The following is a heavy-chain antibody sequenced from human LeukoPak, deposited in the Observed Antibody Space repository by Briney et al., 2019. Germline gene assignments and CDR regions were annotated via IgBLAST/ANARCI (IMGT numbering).Heavy chain of an antibody. CDR1: GGTFISYT. Sequence: SSVKVSCKASGGTFISYTISWVRQAPGQGREWMGGIITILGIANYAQKFQGRVTITADKSTSTAYMELSSLRSEDTAVYYCARDPAGGTDAFDIWGQGTTVTVSS. J-gene: IGHJ3*02. V-gene: IGHV1-69*04. CDR3: ARDPAGGTDAFDI. D-gene: IGHD2-15*01. CDR2: IITILGIA.